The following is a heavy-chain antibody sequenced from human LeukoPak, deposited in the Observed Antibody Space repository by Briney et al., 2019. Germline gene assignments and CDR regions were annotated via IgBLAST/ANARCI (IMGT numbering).Heavy chain of an antibody. D-gene: IGHD5-18*01. CDR2: ISGSGGST. J-gene: IGHJ4*02. CDR1: GFTFSNYA. Sequence: PGASLRLSCAASGFTFSNYAMSWVRQAPGKGLEWVSAISGSGGSTYYADSVKGRFTISRDNSKNTLYLQMNSLRAEDTAVYYCAKDSSGYSYGTIDYWGQGTLVTVSS. V-gene: IGHV3-23*01. CDR3: AKDSSGYSYGTIDY.